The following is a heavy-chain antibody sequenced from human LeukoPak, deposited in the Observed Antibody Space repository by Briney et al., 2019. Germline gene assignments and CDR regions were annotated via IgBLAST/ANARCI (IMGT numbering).Heavy chain of an antibody. CDR2: ISSSSSTI. J-gene: IGHJ4*02. V-gene: IGHV3-48*02. CDR1: GFTFSSYS. D-gene: IGHD6-19*01. Sequence: GGSLRLSCAASGFTFSSYSMNWVRQAPGKGLEWVSYISSSSSTIYYADSVKGRFTISRDNAKNSLYLQMNSLRDEDTAAYYCARDRVRYSSGWYAGLDYWGQGTLVTVSS. CDR3: ARDRVRYSSGWYAGLDY.